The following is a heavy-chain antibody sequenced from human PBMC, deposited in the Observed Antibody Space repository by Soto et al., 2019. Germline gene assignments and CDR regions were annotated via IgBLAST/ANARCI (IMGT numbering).Heavy chain of an antibody. V-gene: IGHV4-30-2*01. J-gene: IGHJ4*02. CDR2: IYHSGST. D-gene: IGHD4-17*01. Sequence: SETLSLTCAVSGGSISSGGYSCNWIRQPPGKGLEWIGYIYHSGSTYYNPSLKSRVTISVDRSKNQFSLTLSSVTAADTALYYCAGGRTTVTTLDFWGKGTLVTVSS. CDR1: GGSISSGGYS. CDR3: AGGRTTVTTLDF.